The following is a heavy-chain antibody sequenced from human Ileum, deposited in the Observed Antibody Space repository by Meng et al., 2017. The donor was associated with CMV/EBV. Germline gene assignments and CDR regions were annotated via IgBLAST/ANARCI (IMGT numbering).Heavy chain of an antibody. J-gene: IGHJ5*02. CDR1: GGSISSTTYY. Sequence: LQREGSGPGLVKPAETLSLPCPVSGGSISSTTYYWGWIRQPPGKGLEWIGSIYYSGSTYYNPSLKSRVTISVDTSKNQFSLKLSSVTAADTAVYYCARDSYDILTGYPDWFDPWGQGTLVTVSS. D-gene: IGHD3-9*01. CDR3: ARDSYDILTGYPDWFDP. V-gene: IGHV4-39*07. CDR2: IYYSGST.